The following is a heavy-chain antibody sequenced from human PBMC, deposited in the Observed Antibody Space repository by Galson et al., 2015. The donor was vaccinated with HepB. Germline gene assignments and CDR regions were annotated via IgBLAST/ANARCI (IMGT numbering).Heavy chain of an antibody. CDR3: SGGSIVID. D-gene: IGHD1-26*01. V-gene: IGHV3-72*01. CDR1: GFTFSNHY. CDR2: SRNKANSYTT. J-gene: IGHJ4*02. Sequence: SLRLSCAASGFTFSNHYMDWVRQAPGKGLEWVGRSRNKANSYTTDYAASVKGRFTMSRDESKNSLYLQMNSLKTEDTAVYYCSGGSIVIDWGQGTLVTVSS.